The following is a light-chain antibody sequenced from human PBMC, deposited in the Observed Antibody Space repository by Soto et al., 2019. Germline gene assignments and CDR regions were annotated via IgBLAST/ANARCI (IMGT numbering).Light chain of an antibody. CDR1: SSNIGAGYD. V-gene: IGLV1-40*01. Sequence: QSALTQPPSVSGAPGQRVTISCTGSSSNIGAGYDVHWYQQLPGTAPKLLIYGNSNRPSGVPDRFSGSKSGTSASLAITGLQAEDEADYYCQSYDSSSQMFGGGTKLTVL. J-gene: IGLJ3*02. CDR3: QSYDSSSQM. CDR2: GNS.